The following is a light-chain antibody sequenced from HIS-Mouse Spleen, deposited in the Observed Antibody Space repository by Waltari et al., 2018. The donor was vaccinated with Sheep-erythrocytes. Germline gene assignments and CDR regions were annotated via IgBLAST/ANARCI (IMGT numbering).Light chain of an antibody. J-gene: IGKJ4*01. CDR2: KAS. CDR1: QRLSSW. V-gene: IGKV1-5*03. CDR3: QQYNSYPLT. Sequence: DIQMTQSPSTLSASVGDRVTITCRASQRLSSWLAWYQQKPGKAPKLLIYKASSLESGVPSRFSGSGTGTEFTLTISSLQPDDFATYYCQQYNSYPLTFGGGTKVEIK.